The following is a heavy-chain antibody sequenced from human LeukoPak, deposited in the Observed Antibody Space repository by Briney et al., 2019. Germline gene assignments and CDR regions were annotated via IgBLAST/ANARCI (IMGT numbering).Heavy chain of an antibody. V-gene: IGHV4-28*01. Sequence: PSETLSLTCAVSGYSISSHSWWGWIRQPPGKGLEWIGYIYYSGSTYYNPSLRSRVTISVDTSKNQFSLRLSSVTAVDTAVYFCAKTTSYSSWYGDAFDIWGQGTVVTVSS. CDR3: AKTTSYSSWYGDAFDI. J-gene: IGHJ3*02. D-gene: IGHD6-13*01. CDR1: GYSISSHSW. CDR2: IYYSGST.